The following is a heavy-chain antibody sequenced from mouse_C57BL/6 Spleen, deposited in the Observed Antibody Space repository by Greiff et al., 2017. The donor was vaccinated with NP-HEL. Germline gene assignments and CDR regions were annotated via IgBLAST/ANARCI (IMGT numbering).Heavy chain of an antibody. D-gene: IGHD1-2*01. CDR3: ARNGLLRAMDY. Sequence: QVQLQQSGAELVKPGASVKISCKASGYAFSSYWMNWVKQRPGKGLEWIGQIYPGDGDTNYNGKFKGKATLTADKSSSTAYMQLSSLTSEDSAVYFCARNGLLRAMDYWGQGTSVTVSS. J-gene: IGHJ4*01. CDR2: IYPGDGDT. CDR1: GYAFSSYW. V-gene: IGHV1-80*01.